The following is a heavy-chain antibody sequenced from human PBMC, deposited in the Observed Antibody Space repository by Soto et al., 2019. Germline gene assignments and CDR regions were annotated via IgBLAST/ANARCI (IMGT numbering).Heavy chain of an antibody. Sequence: QVQLVQYGAEVKKPGASVKVSCKASGYTFTSYYMHWVRQAPGQGLEWMGIINPSGGSTSYAQKFQGRVTMTRDTSTSTVYMELSSLRSEDTAVYYCARGVDVEYYDSSGYLSDYWGQGTLVTVSS. CDR3: ARGVDVEYYDSSGYLSDY. J-gene: IGHJ4*02. CDR1: GYTFTSYY. D-gene: IGHD3-22*01. V-gene: IGHV1-46*01. CDR2: INPSGGST.